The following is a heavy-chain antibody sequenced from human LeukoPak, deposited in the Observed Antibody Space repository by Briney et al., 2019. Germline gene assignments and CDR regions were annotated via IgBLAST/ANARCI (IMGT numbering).Heavy chain of an antibody. V-gene: IGHV3-48*03. J-gene: IGHJ4*02. Sequence: PGGSLRLSCAASGFTFSNYEMNWVRQAPGKGLEWVSYISSSGSTIYYADSVKGRFTISRDNAKNSLYLQMNSLRAEDTAVYYCARDPNDYGDYERRWQRYFDYWGQGTLVTVSS. D-gene: IGHD4-17*01. CDR2: ISSSGSTI. CDR3: ARDPNDYGDYERRWQRYFDY. CDR1: GFTFSNYE.